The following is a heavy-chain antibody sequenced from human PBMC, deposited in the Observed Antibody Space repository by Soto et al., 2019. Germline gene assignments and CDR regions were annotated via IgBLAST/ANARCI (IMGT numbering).Heavy chain of an antibody. J-gene: IGHJ4*02. CDR3: ARYNSGHSDY. V-gene: IGHV3-33*01. CDR2: TWYDGSQT. CDR1: GFTFRSYG. D-gene: IGHD1-1*01. Sequence: PGGSLRLSCAASGFTFRSYGMHWARQAPGKGLEWVAVTWYDGSQTYYADSVKGRFTISRDNSKSALFLQMDSLRAEDTAIYYCARYNSGHSDYWGQGTLVTVSS.